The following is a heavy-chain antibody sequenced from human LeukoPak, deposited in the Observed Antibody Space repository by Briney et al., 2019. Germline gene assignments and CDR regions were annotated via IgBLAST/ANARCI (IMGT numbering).Heavy chain of an antibody. V-gene: IGHV3-30*02. D-gene: IGHD2-2*01. J-gene: IGHJ5*02. CDR1: GVTLSNYG. CDR2: IRSDGGNK. CDR3: AKDRPCTSCYLGWFDP. Sequence: GGSLRLSCTASGVTLSNYGMHWVRQAPGKGLEWVALIRSDGGNKDYADSVKGRFSISRDNSKNTLYLQMNSLRPEDTAVYYCAKDRPCTSCYLGWFDPWGQGTLVTVSS.